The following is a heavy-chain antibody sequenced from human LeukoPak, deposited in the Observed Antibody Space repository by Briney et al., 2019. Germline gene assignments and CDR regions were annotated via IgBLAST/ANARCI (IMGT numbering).Heavy chain of an antibody. J-gene: IGHJ6*03. CDR3: ARTTVTTYYYYYYMDV. V-gene: IGHV4-59*11. Sequence: SETLSLTCTVSGGSIGSHYWSWIRQPPGKGLEWIGYIYYSGSTNYNPSLKSRVTISVDTSKNQFSLKLSSVTAADTAVYYCARTTVTTYYYYYYMDVWGKGTTVTVSS. D-gene: IGHD4-17*01. CDR2: IYYSGST. CDR1: GGSIGSHY.